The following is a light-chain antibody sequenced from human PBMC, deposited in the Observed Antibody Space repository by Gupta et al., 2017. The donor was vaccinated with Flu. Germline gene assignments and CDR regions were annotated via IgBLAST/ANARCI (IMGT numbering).Light chain of an antibody. V-gene: IGKV1-5*03. J-gene: IGKJ4*01. CDR3: QQYDSYSLT. CDR1: QSLSSW. Sequence: PSTLSAYVGDRVTITCRASQSLSSWLAWYQQKPGKAPNLLIYKASNLESGVPSRFSGSGSGTEFTLTISSLQPDDFATYYCQQYDSYSLTFGGVTKVEI. CDR2: KAS.